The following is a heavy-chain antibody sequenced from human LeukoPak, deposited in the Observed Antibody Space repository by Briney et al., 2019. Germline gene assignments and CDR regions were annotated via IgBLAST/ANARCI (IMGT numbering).Heavy chain of an antibody. J-gene: IGHJ5*02. CDR1: GFTFSNSA. CDR3: SAGTSGQRFLGFEP. D-gene: IGHD3-3*01. V-gene: IGHV1-58*02. Sequence: GASVKVSCKDSGFTFSNSAMQWVRQARGQRLEWIGWIVVGSGGTKYAQKFQERITITRDMSTSTVYMELSGLRSEDTAVYYCSAGTSGQRFLGFEPWGQGTLVTVSS. CDR2: IVVGSGGT.